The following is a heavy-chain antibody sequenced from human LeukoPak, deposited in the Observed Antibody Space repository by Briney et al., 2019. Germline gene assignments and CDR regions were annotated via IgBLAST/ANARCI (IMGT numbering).Heavy chain of an antibody. J-gene: IGHJ5*02. CDR3: ATATRGVIVATTTNWFDP. D-gene: IGHD5-12*01. V-gene: IGHV1-24*01. Sequence: ASVTVSCKVSGYTLTELSMHWVRQAPGKGLEWMGGFDPEDGETIYAQKFQGRVTMTEDTSTDTAYMELSSLRSEDTAVYYCATATRGVIVATTTNWFDPWGQGTLVTVSS. CDR1: GYTLTELS. CDR2: FDPEDGET.